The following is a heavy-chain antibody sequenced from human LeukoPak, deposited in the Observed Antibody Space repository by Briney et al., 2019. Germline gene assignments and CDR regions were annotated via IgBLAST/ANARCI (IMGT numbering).Heavy chain of an antibody. J-gene: IGHJ4*02. CDR2: IVVGSGNT. D-gene: IGHD1-26*01. CDR3: AADLHSGSYVYY. Sequence: ASVKVSCKASGFTFTSSAVQWVRQARGQRLEWIGWIVVGSGNTNYAQKFQERVTITRDMSTSTAYMELSSLRSEDTAVYYCAADLHSGSYVYYWGQGTLVTVSS. CDR1: GFTFTSSA. V-gene: IGHV1-58*01.